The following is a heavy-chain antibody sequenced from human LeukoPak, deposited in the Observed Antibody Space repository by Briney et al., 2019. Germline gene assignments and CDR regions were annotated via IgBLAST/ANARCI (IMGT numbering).Heavy chain of an antibody. CDR1: GFTFSSYW. J-gene: IGHJ4*02. V-gene: IGHV3-23*01. CDR2: INHSGGHK. Sequence: GGPLRLSCAASGFTFSSYWMIWARQAPGKGLGGVSGINHSGGHKYSADSVKGRFTISRDNSKYTLYLQMNSLRAEDTAVYYCAKDDSMTLDHFDYWGQGTLVSVSS. D-gene: IGHD4-11*01. CDR3: AKDDSMTLDHFDY.